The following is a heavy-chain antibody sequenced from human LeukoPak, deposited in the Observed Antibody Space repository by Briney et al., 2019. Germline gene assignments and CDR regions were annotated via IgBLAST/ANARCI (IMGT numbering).Heavy chain of an antibody. J-gene: IGHJ6*01. D-gene: IGHD3-10*01. CDR2: IYYSGNT. V-gene: IGHV4-59*01. CDR3: ARDLWFGELYPYHYGMDV. Sequence: SETLSLTCTASNGSIGTYYWSWIRQPPGKGLEWIGHIYYSGNTNYNPSLKSRVTISVDTSKKQLSLRLNSVTAADTAVYYCARDLWFGELYPYHYGMDVWGQGTTVTVSS. CDR1: NGSIGTYY.